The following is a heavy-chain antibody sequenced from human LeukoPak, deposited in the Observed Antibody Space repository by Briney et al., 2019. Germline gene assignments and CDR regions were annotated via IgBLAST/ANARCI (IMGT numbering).Heavy chain of an antibody. CDR3: ARVGYSGSYALFEYFKH. V-gene: IGHV1-2*02. CDR1: GYTFTGYY. J-gene: IGHJ1*01. D-gene: IGHD1-26*01. Sequence: ASVKVSCKASGYTFTGYYMHWVRQAPGQGLEWMGWINPNSGGTNYAQKFRGRVTMTRDTSISTAYMELSRLRSDDTAVYYCARVGYSGSYALFEYFKHWGQGTLVTVSS. CDR2: INPNSGGT.